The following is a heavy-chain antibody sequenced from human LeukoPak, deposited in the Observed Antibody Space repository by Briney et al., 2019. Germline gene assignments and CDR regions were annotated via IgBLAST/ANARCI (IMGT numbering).Heavy chain of an antibody. D-gene: IGHD2-2*01. Sequence: GGSLRLSCAASGFTVSSNYMSWVRQAPGKGLEWVSVIYSGGSTYYADSVKGRFTISRDNSKNTLYLQMNSLRAEDTAVYYCAKLTGVVPAAFFDYWGQGTLVTVSS. CDR2: IYSGGST. V-gene: IGHV3-53*01. CDR1: GFTVSSNY. CDR3: AKLTGVVPAAFFDY. J-gene: IGHJ4*02.